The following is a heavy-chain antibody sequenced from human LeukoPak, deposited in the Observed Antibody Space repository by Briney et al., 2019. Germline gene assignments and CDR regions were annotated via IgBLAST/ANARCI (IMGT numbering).Heavy chain of an antibody. J-gene: IGHJ4*02. CDR1: GGTFSSYA. Sequence: SVKVSCKASGGTFSSYAISWVRQAPGQGLEWMGGIIPIFGTANYAQKFQGRVTITADESTSTAYMELRSLRSDDTAVYYCARDDTQGRYFDWTFWGQGTLVTVSS. CDR2: IIPIFGTA. D-gene: IGHD3-9*01. CDR3: ARDDTQGRYFDWTF. V-gene: IGHV1-69*01.